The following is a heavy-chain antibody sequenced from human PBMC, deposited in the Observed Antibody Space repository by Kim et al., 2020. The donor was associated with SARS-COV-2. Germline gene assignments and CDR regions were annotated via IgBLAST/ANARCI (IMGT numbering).Heavy chain of an antibody. Sequence: GGSLRLSCAASGFTFSSSWMSWVRQAPEKGLEWVANINQDGSGTYYGGSVTGRFTISRDNAHNSLSLQMNNLRVEDTAVYYCVRGVDHWGQGILVTVSS. J-gene: IGHJ4*02. CDR1: GFTFSSSW. CDR2: INQDGSGT. V-gene: IGHV3-7*01. CDR3: VRGVDH.